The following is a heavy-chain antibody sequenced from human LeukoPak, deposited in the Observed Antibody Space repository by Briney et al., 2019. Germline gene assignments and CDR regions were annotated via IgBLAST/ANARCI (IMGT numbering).Heavy chain of an antibody. CDR3: ARAGCSGGSCHTWFDP. V-gene: IGHV3-53*01. D-gene: IGHD2-15*01. CDR1: GFTVSSNY. J-gene: IGHJ5*02. Sequence: QPGGSLRLSCAASGFTVSSNYMSWVRQAPGKGLEWVSVIYSGGSAYYADSVKGRFTISRDNAKNTLYLQMNSLRAEDTAVYYCARAGCSGGSCHTWFDPWGQGTLVTVSS. CDR2: IYSGGSA.